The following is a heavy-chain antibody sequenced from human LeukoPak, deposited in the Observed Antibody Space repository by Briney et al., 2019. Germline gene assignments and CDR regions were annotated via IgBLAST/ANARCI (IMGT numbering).Heavy chain of an antibody. J-gene: IGHJ5*02. Sequence: GGSLRLSCAASGFTFSSYEMNWVRQAPGEGLEWVSSISGSSSYIYYADSMKGRFTISRDNGKKSLYLQMNSLRAEDTAVYFCARGSSNVAARNNWFDPWGQGTLVTVSS. CDR2: ISGSSSYI. CDR1: GFTFSSYE. CDR3: ARGSSNVAARNNWFDP. D-gene: IGHD6-6*01. V-gene: IGHV3-21*01.